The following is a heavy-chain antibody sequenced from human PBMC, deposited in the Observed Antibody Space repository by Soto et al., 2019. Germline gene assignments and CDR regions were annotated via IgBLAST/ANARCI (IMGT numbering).Heavy chain of an antibody. CDR2: ISAYNGDT. J-gene: IGHJ6*03. Sequence: QDQLVQSGGEVKKPGASVKVSCKASGYSFTNYGITWVRQAPGQGFEWMGWISAYNGDTNYAQKLQGRVTMTTDASTSTAYVELRSLRSDDTAVYYCARDRGVAPPVAGNTHYYYYMDVWGKGTTGTVSS. D-gene: IGHD6-19*01. V-gene: IGHV1-18*01. CDR3: ARDRGVAPPVAGNTHYYYYMDV. CDR1: GYSFTNYG.